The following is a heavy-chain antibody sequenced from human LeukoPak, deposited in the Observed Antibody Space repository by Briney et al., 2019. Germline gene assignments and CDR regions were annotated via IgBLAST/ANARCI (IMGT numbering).Heavy chain of an antibody. D-gene: IGHD3-22*01. J-gene: IGHJ4*02. V-gene: IGHV4-4*07. CDR2: INTSGTT. CDR1: GGSISSYY. CDR3: ARDVYYYDSSGYYSYYFDY. Sequence: PSETLSLTCTVSGGSISSYYWSWIRQPAGKGLEWIGRINTSGTTNYNPSLKSRVTMSVDTSKNHFSLKLSSVTAADTAVYYCARDVYYYDSSGYYSYYFDYWDQGTLVTVSS.